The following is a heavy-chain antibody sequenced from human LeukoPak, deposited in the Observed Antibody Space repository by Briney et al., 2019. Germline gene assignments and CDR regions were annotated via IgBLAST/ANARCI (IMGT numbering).Heavy chain of an antibody. CDR1: GYSFTTYY. V-gene: IGHV1-8*03. J-gene: IGHJ4*02. CDR3: ARVAGSIDY. Sequence: ASVKVSCKASGYSFTTYYINSVRQATGQGLEWMGWMNLKSGYTGYAQKFQGRVTITRDTSTSTVYMELSSLRSEDTAVYYCARVAGSIDYWGQGTLVTVSS. CDR2: MNLKSGYT. D-gene: IGHD1-26*01.